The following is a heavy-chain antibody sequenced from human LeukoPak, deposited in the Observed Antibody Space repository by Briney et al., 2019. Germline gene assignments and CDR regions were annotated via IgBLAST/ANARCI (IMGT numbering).Heavy chain of an antibody. CDR1: GYSISSGYY. V-gene: IGHV4-38-2*02. CDR3: ARAPPSYGYFDY. Sequence: SETLSLTCTVSGYSISSGYYWGWIRHPPGNGLEWIGSIYHSGSTYYNPSLKSRVTISVDTSKNQFSLKLSSVTAADTAVYYCARAPPSYGYFDYWGQGTLVTVSS. CDR2: IYHSGST. J-gene: IGHJ4*02. D-gene: IGHD5-18*01.